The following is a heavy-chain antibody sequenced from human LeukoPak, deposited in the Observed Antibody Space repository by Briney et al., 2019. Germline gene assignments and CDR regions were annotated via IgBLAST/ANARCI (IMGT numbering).Heavy chain of an antibody. D-gene: IGHD3-16*02. CDR1: GVSFSGYY. Sequence: SETLSLTCAVYGVSFSGYYLNWIRQHPGKGLEWIGYISRSGRTYYNPSLKSRITMSVETSKSQLSVQLTSVTAADTGVYYCAGASHLGDLSLGRWGQGTLVTVSS. CDR3: AGASHLGDLSLGR. CDR2: ISRSGRT. V-gene: IGHV4-34*09. J-gene: IGHJ4*02.